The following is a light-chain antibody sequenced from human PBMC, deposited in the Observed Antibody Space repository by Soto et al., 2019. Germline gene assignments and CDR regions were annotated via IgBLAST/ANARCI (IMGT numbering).Light chain of an antibody. CDR3: SSYTSITARWV. CDR2: DVN. CDR1: SSDIGGYNY. J-gene: IGLJ3*02. V-gene: IGLV2-14*01. Sequence: QSALTQPASVSGSPGQSITISCTGTSSDIGGYNYVSWYQQHPGKAPKLIIYDVNNRPSGVSNRFSGSKSGNTASLTISGLQAEDESDYHCSSYTSITARWVFGGGTKLTVL.